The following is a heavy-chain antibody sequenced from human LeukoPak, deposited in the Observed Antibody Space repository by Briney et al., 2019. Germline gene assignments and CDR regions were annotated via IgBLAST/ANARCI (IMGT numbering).Heavy chain of an antibody. J-gene: IGHJ4*02. CDR2: INHSGST. V-gene: IGHV4-34*01. CDR3: ARDQGSSGYLRY. D-gene: IGHD3-22*01. CDR1: GGSFSGYY. Sequence: SETLSLTCAVYGGSFSGYYWSWIRQPPGKGLEWIGEINHSGSTNYNPSLKSRVTISVDTSKNQFSLKLSSVTAADTAVYYCARDQGSSGYLRYWGQGTLVTVSS.